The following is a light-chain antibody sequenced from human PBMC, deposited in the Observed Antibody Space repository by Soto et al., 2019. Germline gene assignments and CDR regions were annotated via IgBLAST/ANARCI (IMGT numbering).Light chain of an antibody. J-gene: IGLJ1*01. V-gene: IGLV2-14*01. CDR3: SSYTSSSTLEV. Sequence: QSALTQPASVSGSPGQSITISCTGTSSDVGGYNYVSWYQQHPGKAPKLMIYDVSNRPSGVSNRFSGSKSGNTASLTISVLQAEDEADYYCSSYTSSSTLEVFGTGTKLNFL. CDR1: SSDVGGYNY. CDR2: DVS.